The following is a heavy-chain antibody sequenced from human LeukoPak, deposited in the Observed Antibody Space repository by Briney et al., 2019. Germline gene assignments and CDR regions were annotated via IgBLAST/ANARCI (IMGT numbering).Heavy chain of an antibody. J-gene: IGHJ4*02. CDR2: ISSSSSYI. V-gene: IGHV3-21*01. CDR1: GFSFSDYN. D-gene: IGHD4-17*01. CDR3: ARDLRYEFDY. Sequence: PGGSLRLSCAASGFSFSDYNMHWVRQAPGKGLEWVSSISSSSSYIYYADSVKGRFTISRDNAKNSLYLQMNSLRAEDTAVYYCARDLRYEFDYWGQGTLVTVSS.